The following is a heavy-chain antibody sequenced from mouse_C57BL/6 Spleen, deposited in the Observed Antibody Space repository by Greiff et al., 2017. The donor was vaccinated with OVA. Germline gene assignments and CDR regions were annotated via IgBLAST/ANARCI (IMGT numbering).Heavy chain of an antibody. J-gene: IGHJ4*01. Sequence: EVPLQQSGTVLVRPGASVKLSCTTSCFTFTSYWLHWVHQRPGQGLAWIGAIYPGNSDTSYNQKFKGKAKLTAVTSASTAYMELSSLTNEDSAVYYCTRSRRDYYAMDYWGQGTSVTVSS. V-gene: IGHV1-5*01. CDR2: IYPGNSDT. CDR1: CFTFTSYW. CDR3: TRSRRDYYAMDY.